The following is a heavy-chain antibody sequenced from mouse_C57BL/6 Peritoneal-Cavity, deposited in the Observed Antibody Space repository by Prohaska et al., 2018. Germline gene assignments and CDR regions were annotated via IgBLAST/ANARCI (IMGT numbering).Heavy chain of an antibody. J-gene: IGHJ2*01. V-gene: IGHV2-2*01. Sequence: GKGLEWLGVIWSGGSTDYNAAFISRLSISKDNSKSQVFFKMNSLQADETAIYYCARGGVANYYFDYWCQGTTLTLSS. CDR3: ARGGVANYYFDY. CDR2: IWSGGST. D-gene: IGHD1-1*01.